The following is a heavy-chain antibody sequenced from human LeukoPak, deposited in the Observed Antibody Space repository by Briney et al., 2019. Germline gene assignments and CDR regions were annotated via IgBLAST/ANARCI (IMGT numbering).Heavy chain of an antibody. CDR3: AKAVLAGTYYYYYGMDV. Sequence: GRSLRLSCAASGFTFGDYAMPWVRQAPGKGLEWVSGISWNRGNIGYADSVKGRFTISRDNAKNSLYLQMNSLRAEDTALYYCAKAVLAGTYYYYYGMDVWGQGTTVTVSS. CDR2: ISWNRGNI. D-gene: IGHD6-19*01. V-gene: IGHV3-9*01. CDR1: GFTFGDYA. J-gene: IGHJ6*02.